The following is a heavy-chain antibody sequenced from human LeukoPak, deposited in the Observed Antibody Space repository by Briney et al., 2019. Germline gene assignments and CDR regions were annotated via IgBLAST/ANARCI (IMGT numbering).Heavy chain of an antibody. CDR2: ISSSSSYI. V-gene: IGHV3-21*04. Sequence: KAGGSLRLSCAASGFTFSSYSMNWVRQAPGKGLEWVSSISSSSSYIYYADSVKGRFTISRDNAKNSLYLQMNSLRAEDTALYYCAKSFWYYYDKATFDAFDIWGQGTMVTVSS. CDR3: AKSFWYYYDKATFDAFDI. CDR1: GFTFSSYS. D-gene: IGHD3-22*01. J-gene: IGHJ3*02.